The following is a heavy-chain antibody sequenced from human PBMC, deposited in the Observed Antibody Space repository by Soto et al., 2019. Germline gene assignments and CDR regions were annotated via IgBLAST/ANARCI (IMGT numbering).Heavy chain of an antibody. Sequence: GVLRLSCAASGFTFSSYWMHWVRQAPGKGLVWVSRINSDGSSTSYADSVKGRFTISRDNAKNTLYLQMNSLRAEDTAVYYCASSYYDFWSGYPLDVWGQGTTVTVSS. J-gene: IGHJ6*02. V-gene: IGHV3-74*01. D-gene: IGHD3-3*01. CDR1: GFTFSSYW. CDR3: ASSYYDFWSGYPLDV. CDR2: INSDGSST.